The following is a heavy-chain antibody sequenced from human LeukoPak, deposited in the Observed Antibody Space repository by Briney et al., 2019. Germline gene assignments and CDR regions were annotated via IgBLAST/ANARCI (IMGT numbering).Heavy chain of an antibody. V-gene: IGHV1-2*02. D-gene: IGHD2-15*01. CDR1: GYTFTGYY. CDR2: INPNSGGT. CDR3: ARDPRAGYCSGGSCYGI. Sequence: ASVKVSCKASGYTFTGYYMHWVRQAPGQGLEWMGWINPNSGGTNYAQKFQGRVTMTRDTSISTAYMELRSLRSDDTAVYYCARDPRAGYCSGGSCYGIWGQGTLVTVSS. J-gene: IGHJ4*02.